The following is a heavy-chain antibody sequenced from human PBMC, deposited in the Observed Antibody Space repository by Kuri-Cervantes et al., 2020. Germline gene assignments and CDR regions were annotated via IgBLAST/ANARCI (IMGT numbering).Heavy chain of an antibody. D-gene: IGHD4-17*01. CDR1: GFTFSRYG. CDR3: ARDGDYLIQPRYYFDY. Sequence: GESLKISCEGSGFTFSRYGMHWVRQAPGKGLESVALIWDDGSNKYYADSVKGRFTISRDNSKNTLYLQMNSLRAEDTAVYYCARDGDYLIQPRYYFDYWGQGTLVTVSS. CDR2: IWDDGSNK. V-gene: IGHV3-33*01. J-gene: IGHJ4*02.